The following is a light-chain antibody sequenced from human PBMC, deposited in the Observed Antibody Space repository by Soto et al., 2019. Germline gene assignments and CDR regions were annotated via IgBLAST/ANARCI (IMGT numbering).Light chain of an antibody. V-gene: IGKV3-11*01. CDR2: DAS. Sequence: EIVLTQSPATLSLSPGDRATLSCRASQSVSSYLAWYQQKPGQAPRLLIYDASNRATGVPARFSGSGSGTDFTLTISSLEPEDFAVYYCRQRSDWPGTFGQGTRLEIK. J-gene: IGKJ2*01. CDR3: RQRSDWPGT. CDR1: QSVSSY.